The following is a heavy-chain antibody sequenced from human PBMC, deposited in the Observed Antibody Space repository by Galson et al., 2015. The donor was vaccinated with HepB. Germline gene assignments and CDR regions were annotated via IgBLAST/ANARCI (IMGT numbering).Heavy chain of an antibody. D-gene: IGHD6-19*01. CDR3: ARGQGYSSGWDYFDY. CDR2: VIPIFGTA. Sequence: SVKVSCKASGGTFSTYSITWVRQAPGQGLEWMGGVIPIFGTANYAQKFQGRVTITADEATTTAYMELSSLRSEDTAVYYCARGQGYSSGWDYFDYWGQGTLVTVSS. CDR1: GGTFSTYS. V-gene: IGHV1-69*13. J-gene: IGHJ4*02.